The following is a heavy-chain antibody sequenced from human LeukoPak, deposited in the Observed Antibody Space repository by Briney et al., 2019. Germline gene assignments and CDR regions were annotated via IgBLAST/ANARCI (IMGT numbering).Heavy chain of an antibody. V-gene: IGHV3-53*01. D-gene: IGHD5-12*01. Sequence: GGSLRLSCAASGFTVSSNYMSRVHQAPGKGLEWVSVIYSGGSTYYADSVKGRFTISRDNSKNTLYLQMNSLRAEDTAVYYCARSGYAELDYWGQGTLVTVSS. CDR3: ARSGYAELDY. J-gene: IGHJ4*02. CDR2: IYSGGST. CDR1: GFTVSSNY.